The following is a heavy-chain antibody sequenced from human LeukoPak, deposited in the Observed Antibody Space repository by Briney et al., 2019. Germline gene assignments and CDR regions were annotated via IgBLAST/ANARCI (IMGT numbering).Heavy chain of an antibody. CDR3: ARDEHQYFHASSGRFDY. CDR2: IKQDGSEK. V-gene: IGHV3-7*04. D-gene: IGHD6-19*01. J-gene: IGHJ4*02. Sequence: GGSLRLSCAASGFTFSSDWMGWVRQAPGKGLEWVANIKQDGSEKYYVGSVRGRFTISRDNAKNSLYLQMNSLKAEDTAVYYCARDEHQYFHASSGRFDYGGQGILVTVSS. CDR1: GFTFSSDW.